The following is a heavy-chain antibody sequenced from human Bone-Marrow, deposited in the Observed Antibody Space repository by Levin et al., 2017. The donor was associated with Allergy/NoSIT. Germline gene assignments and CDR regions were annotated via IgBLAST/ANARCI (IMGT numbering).Heavy chain of an antibody. J-gene: IGHJ4*02. V-gene: IGHV1-69*04. CDR2: IIPLLGVT. CDR3: AKVGPTVSDSDS. D-gene: IGHD4-17*01. CDR1: GGTFGSFA. Sequence: GASVKVSCKPSGGTFGSFAVHWVRRAPGRGLEWMGRIIPLLGVTSYAQNFQGRVSITADISTDTVYMELSGLTSDDTAVFYCAKVGPTVSDSDSWGQGTLVTVSS.